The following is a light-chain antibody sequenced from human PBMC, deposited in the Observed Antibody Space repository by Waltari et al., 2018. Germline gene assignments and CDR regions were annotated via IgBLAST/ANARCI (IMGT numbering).Light chain of an antibody. Sequence: EIVLTQSPATLSLFPGDRATLSCRASQTVGTFLAWYQQKLGQAPRLLIYDASNRATGIPARFRGSGSGTDFTLTISSLEPGDSAVYYCQQRSDRPPVSFGQGNKLEIK. CDR3: QQRSDRPPVS. CDR2: DAS. CDR1: QTVGTF. J-gene: IGKJ2*03. V-gene: IGKV3-11*01.